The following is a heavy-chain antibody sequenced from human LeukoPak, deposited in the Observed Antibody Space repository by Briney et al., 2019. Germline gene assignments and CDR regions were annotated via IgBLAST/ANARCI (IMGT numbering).Heavy chain of an antibody. V-gene: IGHV1-46*01. D-gene: IGHD2-8*01. Sequence: ASVKVSCKASGYTFTSYDINWVRQATGQGLEWMGIINPSGGSTSYAQKFQGRVTMTRDTSTSTVYMELSSLRSEDTAVYYCAREGYCTNGVCSRGNWFDPWGQGTLVTVSS. CDR3: AREGYCTNGVCSRGNWFDP. J-gene: IGHJ5*02. CDR1: GYTFTSYD. CDR2: INPSGGST.